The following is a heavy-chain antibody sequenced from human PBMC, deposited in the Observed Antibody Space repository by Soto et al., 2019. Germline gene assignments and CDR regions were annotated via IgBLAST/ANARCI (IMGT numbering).Heavy chain of an antibody. V-gene: IGHV3-30-3*01. Sequence: GGSLRLSCAASGFTFSSYAMHWVRQAPGKGLEWVAVMSYDGSNKYYADSVKGRFTISRDNSKNTLYLQMNSLRAEDTAVYYCAKGILYDFLGGMYVWGQGTTVTVSS. D-gene: IGHD2-15*01. J-gene: IGHJ6*02. CDR2: MSYDGSNK. CDR3: AKGILYDFLGGMYV. CDR1: GFTFSSYA.